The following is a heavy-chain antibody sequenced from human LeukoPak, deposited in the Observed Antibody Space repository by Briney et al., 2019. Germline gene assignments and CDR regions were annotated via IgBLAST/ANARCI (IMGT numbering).Heavy chain of an antibody. Sequence: GGSLRLSCTASGFTFGDHAMSWVRQAPGKGLEWVGFIRSKAYRGTTEYAASVKGRFSISRDDSESIVYLQMNSLKTEDTAVYYCTRGPMQLWLHNGMDVWGQGTTVTISS. D-gene: IGHD1-1*01. CDR2: IRSKAYRGTT. V-gene: IGHV3-49*04. CDR1: GFTFGDHA. J-gene: IGHJ6*02. CDR3: TRGPMQLWLHNGMDV.